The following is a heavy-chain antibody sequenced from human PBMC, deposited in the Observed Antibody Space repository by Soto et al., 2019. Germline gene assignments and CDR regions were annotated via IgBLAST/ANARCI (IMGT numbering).Heavy chain of an antibody. Sequence: GGSLRLSSAASGFNFSSYAMSWVRQAPGKGLEWVSAISGSGGSTYYADSVKGRFTISRDNSKNTLYLQMNSLRAEDTAVYYCAKDKNYYGSGSYGMDAWGQGTTVTVSS. J-gene: IGHJ6*02. CDR2: ISGSGGST. CDR1: GFNFSSYA. D-gene: IGHD3-10*01. V-gene: IGHV3-23*01. CDR3: AKDKNYYGSGSYGMDA.